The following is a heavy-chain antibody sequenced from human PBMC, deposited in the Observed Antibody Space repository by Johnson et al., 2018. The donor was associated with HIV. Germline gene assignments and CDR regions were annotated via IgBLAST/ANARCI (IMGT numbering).Heavy chain of an antibody. D-gene: IGHD2-21*02. CDR2: ISYDGSNK. Sequence: QVQLVESGGGVVQPGRSLRLSCAASGFTLSNYAMHWVRQAPGKGLELVAVISYDGSNKYYTDSVKGRFTISRDNSKNTLYLQMNSLRAEDTAVYYCARPHIVVVTAGYAFDIWGQGTMVIVSS. V-gene: IGHV3-30*04. CDR1: GFTLSNYA. CDR3: ARPHIVVVTAGYAFDI. J-gene: IGHJ3*02.